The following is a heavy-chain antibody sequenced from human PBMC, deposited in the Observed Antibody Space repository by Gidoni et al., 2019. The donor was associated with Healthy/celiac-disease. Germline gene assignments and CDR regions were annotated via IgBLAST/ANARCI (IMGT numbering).Heavy chain of an antibody. D-gene: IGHD2-15*01. CDR3: ARNIGYCSGGSCYGGWGYYYGMDV. CDR1: GFTFSSYW. V-gene: IGHV3-74*01. CDR2: INSDGSST. Sequence: EVQLVESGGGLVQPGGSLRLSCAASGFTFSSYWMHRVRQAPGKGLVWVSRINSDGSSTSYADSVKGRFTISRDNAKNTLYLQMNSLRAEDTAVYYCARNIGYCSGGSCYGGWGYYYGMDVWGQGTTVTVSS. J-gene: IGHJ6*02.